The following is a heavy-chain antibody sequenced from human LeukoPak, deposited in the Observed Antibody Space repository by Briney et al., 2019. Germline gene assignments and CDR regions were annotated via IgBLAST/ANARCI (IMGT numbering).Heavy chain of an antibody. V-gene: IGHV4-59*08. CDR2: IYYSGST. D-gene: IGHD5-12*01. Sequence: SETLSLTCTVSGGSISSYYWSWIRQPPGKRLEWIGYIYYSGSTNYNPSLKSRVTISVDTSKNQFSLKLSSVTAADTAVYYCASSGYSSNWYPHWGQGTLVIVSS. CDR3: ASSGYSSNWYPH. CDR1: GGSISSYY. J-gene: IGHJ5*02.